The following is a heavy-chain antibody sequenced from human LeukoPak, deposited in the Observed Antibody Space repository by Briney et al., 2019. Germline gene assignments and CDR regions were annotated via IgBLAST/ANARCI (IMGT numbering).Heavy chain of an antibody. D-gene: IGHD3-10*01. Sequence: SVKVSCKASGGTFSSYAISWARQAPGQGLEWMGGIIPIFGTANYAQKFQGRVTITADESTSTAYMELSSLRSEDTAVYYCARGYYGSGIFYFDYWGQGTLVTVSS. J-gene: IGHJ4*02. V-gene: IGHV1-69*01. CDR2: IIPIFGTA. CDR1: GGTFSSYA. CDR3: ARGYYGSGIFYFDY.